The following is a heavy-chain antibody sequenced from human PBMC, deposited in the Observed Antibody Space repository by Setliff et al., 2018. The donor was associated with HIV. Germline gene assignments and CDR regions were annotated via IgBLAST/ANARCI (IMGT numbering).Heavy chain of an antibody. CDR2: IYYSGST. D-gene: IGHD5-18*01. V-gene: IGHV4-39*01. CDR1: GGSISSSSYY. J-gene: IGHJ5*02. Sequence: SETLSLTCTVSGGSISSSSYYWGWIRQPPGKGLEWIGSIYYSGSTYYNPSLKSRVTISVDTSKNQFSLKLSSVTAADTAVYYCARPGLGYSYGGKIDPWGQGTLVTVPS. CDR3: ARPGLGYSYGGKIDP.